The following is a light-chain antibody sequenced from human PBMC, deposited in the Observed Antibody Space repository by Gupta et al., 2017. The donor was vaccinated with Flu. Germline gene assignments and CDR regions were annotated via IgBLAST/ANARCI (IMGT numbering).Light chain of an antibody. CDR2: GAS. CDR3: QQYKNGPLT. V-gene: IGKV3-15*01. CDR1: QRVGSM. J-gene: IGKJ4*01. Sequence: EIVVTQSPATRSVSPGERATLSCRASQRVGSMLAWYQQKPGQAPSLLIYGASTRAAGIPARLSGSGSGNACTLTISSMPSEDLGVYYGQQYKNGPLTFGGGTKVEIK.